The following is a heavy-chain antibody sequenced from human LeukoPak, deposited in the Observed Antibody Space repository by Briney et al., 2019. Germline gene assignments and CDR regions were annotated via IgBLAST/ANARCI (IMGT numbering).Heavy chain of an antibody. J-gene: IGHJ6*02. CDR2: TYYRSKWYY. CDR3: SLARSEYHYGMDV. Sequence: SQTLSLTCAISGDSVSSISVAWNWIRHSPSRGLEWLGRTYYRSKWYYEYAVSVQSRINISPATPKNQFSLQLTSVTPEDTAVYYCSLARSEYHYGMDVWGQGTTVTVSS. V-gene: IGHV6-1*01. CDR1: GDSVSSISVA.